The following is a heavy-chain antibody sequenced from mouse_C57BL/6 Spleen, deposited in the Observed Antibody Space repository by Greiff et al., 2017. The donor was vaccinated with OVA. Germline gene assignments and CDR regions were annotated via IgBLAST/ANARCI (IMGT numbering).Heavy chain of an antibody. J-gene: IGHJ3*01. Sequence: VQLQQSGPELVKPGASVKIPCKASGYTFTDYNMDWVKQSHGKSLEWIGDINPNNGGTIYNQKFKGKATLTVDKSSSTAYMELRSLTSEDTAVYYCAREGGSNRFAYWGQGTLVTVSA. CDR3: AREGGSNRFAY. CDR2: INPNNGGT. D-gene: IGHD2-5*01. CDR1: GYTFTDYN. V-gene: IGHV1-18*01.